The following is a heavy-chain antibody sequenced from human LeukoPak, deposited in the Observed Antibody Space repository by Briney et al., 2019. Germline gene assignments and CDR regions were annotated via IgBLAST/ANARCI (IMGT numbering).Heavy chain of an antibody. CDR2: IIPIFGTT. CDR1: GGTFSSYA. J-gene: IGHJ5*02. Sequence: ASVKVSCKASGGTFSSYAISWVRQAPGQGLEWMGGIIPIFGTTNYAQKFQGRVTITADESTSTAYMELSSLRSEDTAVYYCARDVTGPGNNWFDPWGQGTLVTVSS. V-gene: IGHV1-69*13. D-gene: IGHD2/OR15-2a*01. CDR3: ARDVTGPGNNWFDP.